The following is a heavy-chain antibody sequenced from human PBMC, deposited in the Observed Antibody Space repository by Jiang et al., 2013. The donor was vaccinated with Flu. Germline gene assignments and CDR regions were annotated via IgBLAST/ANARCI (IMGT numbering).Heavy chain of an antibody. CDR2: IYYSGST. CDR3: ARLMGSSSWYEENYFDY. CDR1: GGSISSYY. D-gene: IGHD6-13*01. J-gene: IGHJ4*02. V-gene: IGHV4-59*08. Sequence: TVSGGSISSYYWSWIRQPPGKGLEWIGYIYYSGSTNYNPSLKSRVTISVDTSKNQFSLKLSSVTAADTAVYYCARLMGSSSWYEENYFDYWGQGTLVTVSS.